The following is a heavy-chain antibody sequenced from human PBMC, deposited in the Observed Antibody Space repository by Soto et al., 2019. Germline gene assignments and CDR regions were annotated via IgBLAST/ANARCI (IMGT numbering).Heavy chain of an antibody. CDR3: AKDTSYYDFWSGSSNWFDP. V-gene: IGHV3-23*01. CDR2: ISGSGGST. J-gene: IGHJ5*02. D-gene: IGHD3-3*01. CDR1: GFTFSSYA. Sequence: PGGSLRLSCAASGFTFSSYAMSWVRQAPGKGLEWVSAISGSGGSTYYADSVKGRFTISRDNSKNTPYLQMNSLRAEDTAVYYCAKDTSYYDFWSGSSNWFDPWGQGTLVTVSS.